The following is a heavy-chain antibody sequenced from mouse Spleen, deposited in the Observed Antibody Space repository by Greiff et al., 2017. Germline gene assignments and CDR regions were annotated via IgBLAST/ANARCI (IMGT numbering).Heavy chain of an antibody. Sequence: QVQLKESGPGLVAPSQSLSITCTVSGFSLTGYGVNWVRQPPGKGLEWLGMIWGDGSTDYNSALKSRLSISKDNSKSQVFLKMNSLQTDDTARYYCARDRGYYGSYYAMDYWGQGTSVTVSS. CDR2: IWGDGST. D-gene: IGHD1-1*01. CDR3: ARDRGYYGSYYAMDY. V-gene: IGHV2-6-7*01. CDR1: GFSLTGYG. J-gene: IGHJ4*01.